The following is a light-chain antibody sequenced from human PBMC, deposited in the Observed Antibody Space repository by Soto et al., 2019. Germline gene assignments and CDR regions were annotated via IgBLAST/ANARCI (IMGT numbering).Light chain of an antibody. CDR1: QGVSANY. CDR3: QPYGSSPRT. J-gene: IGKJ2*01. Sequence: EVVLTQSPGTLSLSPGEGATLSCRASQGVSANYLAWYQHKPGQPPRLLIYGASNRATAIPDRFSGSGSGTDFTLTISRLEPEDFAVYFCQPYGSSPRTFGQRTKLDIK. CDR2: GAS. V-gene: IGKV3-20*01.